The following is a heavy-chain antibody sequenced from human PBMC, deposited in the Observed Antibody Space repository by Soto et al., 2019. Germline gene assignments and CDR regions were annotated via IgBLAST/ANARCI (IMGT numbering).Heavy chain of an antibody. V-gene: IGHV1-69*13. CDR3: ARESLVDTAMVMDY. D-gene: IGHD5-18*01. CDR1: GVTFSSYA. Sequence: GASVKVSCKASGVTFSSYAISWVRQAPGQGLEWMGGIIPIFGTANYAQKFQGRVTITADESTSTAYMELSSLRSEDTAVYYCARESLVDTAMVMDYWGQGTLVTVSS. J-gene: IGHJ4*02. CDR2: IIPIFGTA.